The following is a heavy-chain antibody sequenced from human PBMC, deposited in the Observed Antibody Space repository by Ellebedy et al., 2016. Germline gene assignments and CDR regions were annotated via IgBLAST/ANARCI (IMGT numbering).Heavy chain of an antibody. CDR3: TTERARLRWYVSYDY. Sequence: GGSLRLSCAASGFTFSNAWMSWVRQAPGKGLEWVGRIKSKTDGGTTDYAAPVKGRFTISRDDSKNTLYLQMNSLKTEDTAVYYCTTERARLRWYVSYDYWGQGTLVTVSS. CDR2: IKSKTDGGTT. CDR1: GFTFSNAW. D-gene: IGHD4-23*01. J-gene: IGHJ4*02. V-gene: IGHV3-15*01.